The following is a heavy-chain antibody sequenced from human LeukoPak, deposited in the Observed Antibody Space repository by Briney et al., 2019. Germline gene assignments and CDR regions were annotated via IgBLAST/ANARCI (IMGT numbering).Heavy chain of an antibody. Sequence: SETLSLTCTVSGGSISSYYWSWIRQPPGKGLEWIGYIYYSGSTYYNPSLKSRVTISVDTSKNQFSLKLSSVTAADTAVYYCARVWFGELPEDFDYWGQGTLVTVSS. J-gene: IGHJ4*02. CDR3: ARVWFGELPEDFDY. V-gene: IGHV4-59*12. CDR2: IYYSGST. CDR1: GGSISSYY. D-gene: IGHD3-10*01.